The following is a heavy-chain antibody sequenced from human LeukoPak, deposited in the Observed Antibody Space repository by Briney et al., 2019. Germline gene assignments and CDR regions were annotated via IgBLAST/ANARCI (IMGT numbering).Heavy chain of an antibody. CDR1: GGSFSGYY. D-gene: IGHD3-22*01. CDR2: INHSGST. V-gene: IGHV4-34*01. Sequence: SETLSLTCAVYGGSFSGYYWSWIRQPPGKGLEWIGEINHSGSTNYNPSLKSRVTISVDTSKNQFSLKLSSVTAADTAVYYCARYHYDSSGYWYFDYWGQGTLVTVSS. J-gene: IGHJ4*02. CDR3: ARYHYDSSGYWYFDY.